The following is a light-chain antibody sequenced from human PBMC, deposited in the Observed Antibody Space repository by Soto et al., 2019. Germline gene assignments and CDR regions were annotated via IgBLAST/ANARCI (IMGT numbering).Light chain of an antibody. J-gene: IGKJ1*01. CDR2: GAS. Sequence: EIVLTQSPGTLSLSPGERATLSCRASQSVSSTCLAWYQQKPGQAPRLVISGASSRAGGIPDRFSGSGSGTDFTLTISRLEPEDFGVFYCQQCYTSPWTFGQGTKVEIK. V-gene: IGKV3-20*01. CDR1: QSVSSTC. CDR3: QQCYTSPWT.